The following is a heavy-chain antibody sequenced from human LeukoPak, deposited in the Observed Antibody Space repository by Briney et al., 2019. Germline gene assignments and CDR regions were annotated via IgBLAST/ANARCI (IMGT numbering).Heavy chain of an antibody. J-gene: IGHJ3*01. CDR3: ARSSYSGSSSV. CDR2: INSDGSEG. D-gene: IGHD6-6*01. CDR1: GFTFSGFW. Sequence: GGSLRLSCAVSGFTFSGFWMSWSRQAPGKGLEWVASINSDGSEGYYADVVKGRFTISRDNAKNSLYLQINSLRAEDTAVYYCARSSYSGSSSVWGQGTMVTVSS. V-gene: IGHV3-7*03.